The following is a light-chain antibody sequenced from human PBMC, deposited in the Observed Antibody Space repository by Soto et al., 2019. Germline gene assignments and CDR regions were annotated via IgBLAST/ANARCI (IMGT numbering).Light chain of an antibody. Sequence: QSVLTQPASVSGSPGQSITISCTGTSSDVGVYNYVSWYQQHPGKAPKLMIYDVTNRPSGVSYRFSGSKSGNTASLTISGLQAEDEADYYCSSYTSSSAPRVFGGGTKVTVL. CDR2: DVT. CDR1: SSDVGVYNY. CDR3: SSYTSSSAPRV. J-gene: IGLJ2*01. V-gene: IGLV2-14*01.